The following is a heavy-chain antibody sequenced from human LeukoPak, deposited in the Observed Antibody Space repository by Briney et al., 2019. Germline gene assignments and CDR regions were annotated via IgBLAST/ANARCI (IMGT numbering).Heavy chain of an antibody. Sequence: GASVKVSCKASGYTFTSYDINWVRQAPGQGLEWMGWMNPNSGNTDYAQKFQGRVTMTRNTSTSTAYMELSSLRSEDTAVYYCARGANFYSSGWYYFDYWGQGTLVTVSS. V-gene: IGHV1-8*01. J-gene: IGHJ4*02. CDR1: GYTFTSYD. D-gene: IGHD6-19*01. CDR3: ARGANFYSSGWYYFDY. CDR2: MNPNSGNT.